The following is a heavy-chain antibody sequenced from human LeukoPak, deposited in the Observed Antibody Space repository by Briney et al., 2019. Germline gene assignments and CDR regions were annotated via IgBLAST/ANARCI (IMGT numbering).Heavy chain of an antibody. V-gene: IGHV1-18*01. CDR1: GYTFTNYD. CDR2: ISAYNGYT. Sequence: ASVTVSFQSSGYTFTNYDISWVRPAPGQGLAWMGWISAYNGYTNYAQMLQGRVSMTTNTSTSTAYMELRSLRSDDTAAYYCARQESGYDFFFDYWGQGTLVTVSS. J-gene: IGHJ4*02. D-gene: IGHD5-12*01. CDR3: ARQESGYDFFFDY.